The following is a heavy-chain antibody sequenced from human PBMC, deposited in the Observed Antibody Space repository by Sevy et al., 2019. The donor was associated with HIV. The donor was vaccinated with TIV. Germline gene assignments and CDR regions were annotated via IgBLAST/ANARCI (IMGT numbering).Heavy chain of an antibody. J-gene: IGHJ4*02. Sequence: GGCLRLYCAVSGFTLTSYAMNWVRQAPGKGLECVSGVSGSGGSTYYADSVKGRFTISRDNSRNTLYLQINSLRAEDTAVYYCVKDVAYDNTYLDYWGQGTLVTVSS. CDR1: GFTLTSYA. CDR3: VKDVAYDNTYLDY. CDR2: VSGSGGST. D-gene: IGHD3-22*01. V-gene: IGHV3-23*01.